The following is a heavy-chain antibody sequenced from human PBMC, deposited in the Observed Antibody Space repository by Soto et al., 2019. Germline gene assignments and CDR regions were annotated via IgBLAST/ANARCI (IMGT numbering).Heavy chain of an antibody. J-gene: IGHJ3*02. Sequence: SETLSLTCTVSGGSISSGGYYWSWIRQHPGKGLEWIGYIYYSGSTYYNPSLKSRVTLSVDTSKNQFSLKLSSVTAADTAVYYCAREDTIFGGSDAFDIWGQGTMVTVSS. V-gene: IGHV4-31*03. CDR2: IYYSGST. CDR3: AREDTIFGGSDAFDI. D-gene: IGHD3-3*01. CDR1: GGSISSGGYY.